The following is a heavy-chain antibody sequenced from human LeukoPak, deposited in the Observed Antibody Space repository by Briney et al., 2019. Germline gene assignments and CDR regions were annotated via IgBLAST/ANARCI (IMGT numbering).Heavy chain of an antibody. D-gene: IGHD3-3*01. CDR3: ARGLETYYDFWSGYLLYYYYGMDV. V-gene: IGHV1-8*02. CDR1: GYTFTGYY. Sequence: ASVKVSCKASGYTFTGYYMHWVRQAPGQGLEWMGRINPNSGNTGYAQKFQGRVTMTRNTSISTAYMELSSLRSEDTAVYYCARGLETYYDFWSGYLLYYYYGMDVWGQGTTVTVSS. CDR2: INPNSGNT. J-gene: IGHJ6*02.